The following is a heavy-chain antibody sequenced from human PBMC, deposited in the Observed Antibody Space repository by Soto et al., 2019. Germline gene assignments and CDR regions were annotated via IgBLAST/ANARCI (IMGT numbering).Heavy chain of an antibody. CDR3: ARATMVRGVISSWTYYFDY. CDR2: IYHSGST. D-gene: IGHD3-10*01. CDR1: GGSISSGGYS. J-gene: IGHJ4*02. V-gene: IGHV4-30-2*01. Sequence: PSETLSLTCAVSGGSISSGGYSWSWIRQAPGKGLEWIGYIYHSGSTYYNPSLKSRVTISVDRSKNQFSLKLSSVTAADTAVYYCARATMVRGVISSWTYYFDYWGQGTLVTVSS.